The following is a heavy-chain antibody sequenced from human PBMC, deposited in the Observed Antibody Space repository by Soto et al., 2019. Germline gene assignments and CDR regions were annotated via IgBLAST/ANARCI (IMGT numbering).Heavy chain of an antibody. CDR1: GGSITDYS. CDR2: IFSSGST. J-gene: IGHJ5*02. CDR3: ARDQGVAVTADNCFDP. Sequence: SETLSLTCTVSGGSITDYSWVWIRQPAGKGLEWIGRIFSSGSTNYNPSLKGRITMSLDTSKNQFSLKLNSATAADTAVYFCARDQGVAVTADNCFDPWGQGILVTVSS. D-gene: IGHD2-21*02. V-gene: IGHV4-4*07.